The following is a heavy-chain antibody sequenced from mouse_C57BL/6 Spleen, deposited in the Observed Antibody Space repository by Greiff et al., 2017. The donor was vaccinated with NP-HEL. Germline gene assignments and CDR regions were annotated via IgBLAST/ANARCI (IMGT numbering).Heavy chain of an antibody. V-gene: IGHV1-52*01. J-gene: IGHJ2*01. D-gene: IGHD2-4*01. CDR2: IDPSDSET. CDR3: ARSPYDYEGDY. CDR1: GYPFTSYW. Sequence: QVQLQQSGAELVRPGSSVKLSCKASGYPFTSYWMHWVKQRPIQGLEWIGNIDPSDSETHYNQKFKDKATLTVDKSSSTAYMQLSSLTSEDSAVYYCARSPYDYEGDYWGQGTTLTVSS.